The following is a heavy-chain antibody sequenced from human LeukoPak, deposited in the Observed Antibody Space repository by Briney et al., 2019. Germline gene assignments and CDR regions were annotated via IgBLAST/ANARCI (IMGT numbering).Heavy chain of an antibody. D-gene: IGHD6-13*01. CDR3: ARDRDSSTWYWFDP. Sequence: SETMSLTCTVSGGSISSYYWSWIRQPPGKGLEWIGYSHYSGRTNYNPSLKSRVTIPVDTSKNQFSLKLSPVTAADTGVYYCARDRDSSTWYWFDPWGQGTLVTVSS. CDR2: SHYSGRT. V-gene: IGHV4-59*01. CDR1: GGSISSYY. J-gene: IGHJ5*02.